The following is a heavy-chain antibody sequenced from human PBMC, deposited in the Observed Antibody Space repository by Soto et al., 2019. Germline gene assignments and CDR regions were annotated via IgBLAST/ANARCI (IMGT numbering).Heavy chain of an antibody. D-gene: IGHD3-9*01. CDR3: ARGFPVLRYFDWLAPLDY. CDR1: GYTFTGYY. J-gene: IGHJ4*02. V-gene: IGHV1-2*04. CDR2: INPNSGGT. Sequence: ASVKVSCKASGYTFTGYYMHWVRQAPRQGLEWMGWINPNSGGTNYAQKFQGWVTMTRDTSISTACMELSRLRSDDTAVYYCARGFPVLRYFDWLAPLDYWGQGTLVTVSS.